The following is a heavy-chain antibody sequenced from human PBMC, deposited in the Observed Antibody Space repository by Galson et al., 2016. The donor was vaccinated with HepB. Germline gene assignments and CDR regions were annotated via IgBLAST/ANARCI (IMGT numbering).Heavy chain of an antibody. Sequence: LRLSCAASGLSFSDAWMNWVRQAPGKGLEWVGHIKSKTEGGTTDYAASVKGRVTISRDDSKHMLYLQMNSLKTEDTAVYYCTTDFRRPADNWGQGTLVTASS. CDR2: IKSKTEGGTT. CDR1: GLSFSDAW. J-gene: IGHJ4*02. CDR3: TTDFRRPADN. D-gene: IGHD1-14*01. V-gene: IGHV3-15*07.